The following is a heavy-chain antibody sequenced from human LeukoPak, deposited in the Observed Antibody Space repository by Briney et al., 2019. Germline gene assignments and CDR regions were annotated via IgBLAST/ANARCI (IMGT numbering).Heavy chain of an antibody. D-gene: IGHD7-27*01. CDR3: ARNGDGHFDY. CDR2: ISSSGSSI. Sequence: GVSLRLSCAASGFTFSSYEMNWVRQAPGEGLEWVSYISSSGSSIYYADSVKGRFTISRDNAKNSLYLQMNSLRAEDTAVYYCARNGDGHFDYWGQGTLVTVSS. V-gene: IGHV3-48*03. J-gene: IGHJ4*02. CDR1: GFTFSSYE.